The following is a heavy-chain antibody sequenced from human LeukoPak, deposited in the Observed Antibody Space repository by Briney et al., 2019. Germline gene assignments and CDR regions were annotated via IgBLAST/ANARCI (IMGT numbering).Heavy chain of an antibody. CDR3: AREGGPYRPLDY. V-gene: IGHV4-39*07. CDR2: VNLQGST. J-gene: IGHJ4*02. CDR1: GASISSSSSFF. Sequence: SETLSLTCTVSGASISSSSSFFWAWIRQPPGKGLEWIGEVNLQGSTNYNPSLKSRVAISVDKSENHISLKLTPVTAADTAVYYCAREGGPYRPLDYSGQGTLVTVAS.